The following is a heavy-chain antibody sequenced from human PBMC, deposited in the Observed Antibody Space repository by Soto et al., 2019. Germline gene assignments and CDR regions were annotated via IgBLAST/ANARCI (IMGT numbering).Heavy chain of an antibody. J-gene: IGHJ5*01. CDR3: AGSPGLSRISGTTLGA. D-gene: IGHD1-7*01. CDR1: GFTFSSHW. CDR2: INGDGSST. Sequence: GGSLRLSCAASGFTFSSHWMHWVRQAPGKGLVWVSRINGDGSSTSYADSVRGRFTISRDNAKNMLYLQVNSLRADDTAVYYCAGSPGLSRISGTTLGAWGQGTLVTVSS. V-gene: IGHV3-74*01.